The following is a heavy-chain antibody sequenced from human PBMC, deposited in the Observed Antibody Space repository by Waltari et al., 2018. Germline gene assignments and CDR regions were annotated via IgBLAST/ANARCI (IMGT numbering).Heavy chain of an antibody. CDR3: ASSIAVAGFDY. CDR2: IYYSGST. V-gene: IGHV4-59*01. J-gene: IGHJ4*02. Sequence: QVQLQESGPGLVKPSETLSLTCTVSGGSISSYYWSWIRQPPGKGLEWIGYIYYSGSTTYNPTHKSRVTISVDTAKNQFSLKLSSVTAADTAVYYCASSIAVAGFDYWGQGTLVTVSS. CDR1: GGSISSYY. D-gene: IGHD6-19*01.